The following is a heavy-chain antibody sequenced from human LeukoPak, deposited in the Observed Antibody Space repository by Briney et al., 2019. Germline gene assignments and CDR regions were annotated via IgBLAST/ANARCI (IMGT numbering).Heavy chain of an antibody. V-gene: IGHV1-18*01. J-gene: IGHJ6*03. CDR3: ARDFEPADNPYFYYYMDV. Sequence: ASVKVSCKASGYTFTSYPINWVRQAPGQGLEWMGWINPSHGNTNYAQNLQGRVTMTTDTSTSTAYMELRSLRSDDTAVYYCARDFEPADNPYFYYYMDVWGEGTTVTVSS. CDR1: GYTFTSYP. D-gene: IGHD2-2*01. CDR2: INPSHGNT.